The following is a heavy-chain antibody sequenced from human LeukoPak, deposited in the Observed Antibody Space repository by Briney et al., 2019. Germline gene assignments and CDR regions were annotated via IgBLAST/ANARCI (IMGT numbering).Heavy chain of an antibody. CDR1: GGTFSSYA. CDR3: ARDGHRRYHYDSSGREDAFDI. Sequence: GASVKVSCKASGGTFSSYAISWVRQAPGQGLEWMGWISGYNGNTKYAQNLQGRVTMTTDTSTSTAYMELRSLRSDDTAVYYCARDGHRRYHYDSSGREDAFDIWGQGTMVTVSS. J-gene: IGHJ3*02. V-gene: IGHV1-18*01. D-gene: IGHD3-22*01. CDR2: ISGYNGNT.